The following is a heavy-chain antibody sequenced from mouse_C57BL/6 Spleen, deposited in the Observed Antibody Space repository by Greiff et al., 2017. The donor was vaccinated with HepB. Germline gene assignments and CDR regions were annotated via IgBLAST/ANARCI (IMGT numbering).Heavy chain of an antibody. J-gene: IGHJ4*01. Sequence: EVQLQESGGGLVKPGGSLKLSCAASGFTFRSYAMSWVRQTPEKRLEWVATISDGGSYTYYPDNVKGRFTISRDNAKNNLYLQMSHLKSEDTAMYYCARSYDYDGGYYAMDYWGQGTSVTVSS. V-gene: IGHV5-4*01. CDR2: ISDGGSYT. CDR3: ARSYDYDGGYYAMDY. D-gene: IGHD2-4*01. CDR1: GFTFRSYA.